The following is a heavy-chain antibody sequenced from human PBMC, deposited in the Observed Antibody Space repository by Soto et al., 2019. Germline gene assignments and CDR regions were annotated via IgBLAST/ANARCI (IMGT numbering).Heavy chain of an antibody. CDR2: IDPSDSYT. CDR1: GHSFTRYW. CDR3: ARHSRSTMVRGVSRYGMDV. J-gene: IGHJ6*02. V-gene: IGHV5-10-1*01. D-gene: IGHD3-10*01. Sequence: PGESLKISVRSSGHSFTRYWISWVRKMPGKGLEWMGRIDPSDSYTNYSPSFQGHVTISADKSISTAYLQWSSLKASDTAMYYCARHSRSTMVRGVSRYGMDVWGQGTTVTVSS.